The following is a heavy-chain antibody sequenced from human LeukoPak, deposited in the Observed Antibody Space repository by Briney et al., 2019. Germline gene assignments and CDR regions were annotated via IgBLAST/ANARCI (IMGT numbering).Heavy chain of an antibody. CDR3: ARADYGDYGPGQDRGIDAFDI. V-gene: IGHV1-18*01. Sequence: ASVKVSCKASGYTFTNYGISWVRQAPGQGLEWMGWISAYNGNTNYAQKLQGRVTMTTDTSTSTAYMELRSLRSDDTAVYYCARADYGDYGPGQDRGIDAFDIWGQGTMVTVSS. CDR2: ISAYNGNT. D-gene: IGHD4-17*01. CDR1: GYTFTNYG. J-gene: IGHJ3*02.